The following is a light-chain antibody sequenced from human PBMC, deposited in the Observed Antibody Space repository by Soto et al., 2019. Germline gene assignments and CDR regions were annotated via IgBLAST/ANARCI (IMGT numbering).Light chain of an antibody. Sequence: QSVLTQPASVSGSPGQSITISCTGTSSDVGGYNYVSWYQQHPGKAPNLIIFEVSNRPSGVSNRFSGSKSGNSASLTISGLQAEDEADYYCSSYTGSNTPVVFGGGTKVTVL. CDR1: SSDVGGYNY. CDR3: SSYTGSNTPVV. J-gene: IGLJ2*01. CDR2: EVS. V-gene: IGLV2-14*01.